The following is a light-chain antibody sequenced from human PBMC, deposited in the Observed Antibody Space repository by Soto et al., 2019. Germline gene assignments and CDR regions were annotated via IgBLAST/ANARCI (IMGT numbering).Light chain of an antibody. V-gene: IGLV1-47*01. CDR1: TSNIGRNS. Sequence: QSVLTQPPSASGTPGQRVTISCSGSTSNIGRNSVFWYQHFPGTAPKLLIYDNDRFSISRSGTSASLAIGGLRSEDGADYYCASWDDSLTSVVFGGGTKLTVL. J-gene: IGLJ3*02. CDR3: ASWDDSLTSVV.